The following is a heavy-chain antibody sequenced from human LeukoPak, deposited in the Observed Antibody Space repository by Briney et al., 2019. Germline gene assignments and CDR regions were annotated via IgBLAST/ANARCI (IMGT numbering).Heavy chain of an antibody. CDR1: GGTFSSYA. D-gene: IGHD1-26*01. J-gene: IGHJ3*02. CDR2: INCNTGDT. CDR3: ARGGGSYFDAFDI. Sequence: ASVKVSCKASGGTFSSYAISWVRQAPGQGLEWMGWINCNTGDTNYAQKFQGRVTMTRDTSIKTAYMELSRLTSDDTAVYYCARGGGSYFDAFDIWGQGTMVTVSS. V-gene: IGHV1-2*02.